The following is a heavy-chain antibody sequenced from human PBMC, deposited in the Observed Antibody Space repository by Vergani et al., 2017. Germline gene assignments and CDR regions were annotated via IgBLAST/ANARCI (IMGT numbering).Heavy chain of an antibody. CDR1: GGSISSGGYY. Sequence: QVQLQESGPGLVKPSQTLSLTCTVSGGSISSGGYYWSWIRQHPGKGLEWIGYIYYSGSTYYNPSLKSRVTISVDTSKNQFSLKLSSVTAADTAVYYCAREVYYYGSGINWFDPWGQGTLVTVSS. J-gene: IGHJ5*02. D-gene: IGHD3-10*01. V-gene: IGHV4-31*03. CDR3: AREVYYYGSGINWFDP. CDR2: IYYSGST.